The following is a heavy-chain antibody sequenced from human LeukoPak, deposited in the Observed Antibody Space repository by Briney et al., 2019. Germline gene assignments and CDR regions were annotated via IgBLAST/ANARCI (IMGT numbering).Heavy chain of an antibody. J-gene: IGHJ4*02. D-gene: IGHD1-26*01. CDR3: ARDSGSGSPRLKGAFDY. CDR1: GFTFSSYG. Sequence: GGSLRLSCAASGFTFSSYGMHWVRQAPGKGLEWVAVIWYDGSNKYYADSVKGRFTISRDNSKNTLYLQMNSLRAEDTAVYYCARDSGSGSPRLKGAFDYWGQGTLVVVSS. CDR2: IWYDGSNK. V-gene: IGHV3-33*01.